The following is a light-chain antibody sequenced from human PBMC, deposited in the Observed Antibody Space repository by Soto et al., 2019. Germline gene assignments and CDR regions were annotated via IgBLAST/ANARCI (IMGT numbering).Light chain of an antibody. CDR2: GNS. J-gene: IGLJ1*01. V-gene: IGLV1-40*01. CDR1: SSNIGAHYD. CDR3: QSYDNSLSVYV. Sequence: QSVLTQPPSVSGAPGQRVTISCTGSSSNIGAHYDVHWYQQLPGTAPKLLIYGNSNRPSGVPDRFSGSKSGTSASLAITGLQAEDEADYYCQSYDNSLSVYVFGIGTKLTVL.